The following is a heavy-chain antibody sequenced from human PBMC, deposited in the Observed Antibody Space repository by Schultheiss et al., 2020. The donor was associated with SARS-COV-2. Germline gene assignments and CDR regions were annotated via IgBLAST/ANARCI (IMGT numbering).Heavy chain of an antibody. CDR1: GFTFSSYD. CDR2: IKQDGSEK. D-gene: IGHD1-14*01. J-gene: IGHJ4*02. CDR3: ARDTLTTKGVGYFDY. Sequence: GGSLRLSCAASGFTFSSYDMHWVRQAPGKGLEWVANIKQDGSEKYYVDSVKGRFTISRDNAKNSLYLQMNSLRAEDTAVYYCARDTLTTKGVGYFDYWGQGTLVTVSS. V-gene: IGHV3-7*01.